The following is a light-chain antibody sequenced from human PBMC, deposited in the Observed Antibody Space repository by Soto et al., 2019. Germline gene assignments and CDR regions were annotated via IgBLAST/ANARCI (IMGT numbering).Light chain of an antibody. J-gene: IGLJ1*01. CDR3: SSYTSSSTLYV. CDR1: SSDVGGYNY. CDR2: EVS. Sequence: QSSLTHPASVSGSPGRSITISCTGTSSDVGGYNYVSWYQQHPGKAPKLMIYEVSNRPSGVSNRFSGSKSGNTASLTISGLQAEDEADYYCSSYTSSSTLYVFGTGTKVTVL. V-gene: IGLV2-14*01.